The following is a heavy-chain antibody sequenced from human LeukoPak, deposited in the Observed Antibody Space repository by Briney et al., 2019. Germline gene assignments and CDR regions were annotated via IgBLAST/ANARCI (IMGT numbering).Heavy chain of an antibody. D-gene: IGHD3-9*01. Sequence: ASVKVSCKVSGFTLADLSMHWVRQAPGKGLEWVGGFDRKNGDTIYAQRFRGRVTLTEDTSTGTAYMDLSSLSADDTAVYYCATGVFCATTTCPGYPHYYYFMDVWGKGTTVTVSS. CDR3: ATGVFCATTTCPGYPHYYYFMDV. CDR1: GFTLADLS. CDR2: FDRKNGDT. V-gene: IGHV1-24*01. J-gene: IGHJ6*03.